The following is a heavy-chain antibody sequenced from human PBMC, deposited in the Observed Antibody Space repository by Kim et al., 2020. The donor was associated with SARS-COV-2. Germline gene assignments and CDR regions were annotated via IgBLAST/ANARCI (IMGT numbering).Heavy chain of an antibody. Sequence: ASVKVSCKASGYRFKDFAMHWVRHAPGQRPEWMGYINAGDEKTKYSQKFQDRLTIVVDTSASTAYMELSSLSSEDTAVYFCASHRAPLWFYGMDVWGQGT. J-gene: IGHJ6*02. V-gene: IGHV1-3*01. CDR1: GYRFKDFA. CDR2: INAGDEKT. D-gene: IGHD3-10*01. CDR3: ASHRAPLWFYGMDV.